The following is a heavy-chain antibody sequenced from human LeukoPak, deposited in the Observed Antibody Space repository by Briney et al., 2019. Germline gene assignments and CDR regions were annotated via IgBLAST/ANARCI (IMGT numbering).Heavy chain of an antibody. J-gene: IGHJ2*01. Sequence: GGSLRLSCGASGFTFTSYAMSWIRQAPGKGLEWVTAISGGGENTYYGDSVKGRFTISRDNSKNTLYLQMNSLRAEDTATYYCAKPRAMTTGVGRYFDLWGRGTLVTVSS. CDR3: AKPRAMTTGVGRYFDL. V-gene: IGHV3-23*01. CDR2: ISGGGENT. D-gene: IGHD1-1*01. CDR1: GFTFTSYA.